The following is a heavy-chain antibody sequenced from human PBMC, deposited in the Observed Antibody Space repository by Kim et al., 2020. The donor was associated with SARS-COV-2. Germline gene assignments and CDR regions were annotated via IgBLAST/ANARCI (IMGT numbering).Heavy chain of an antibody. Sequence: SETLSLTCTVSGGSISSSSYYWGWIRQPPGKGLEWIGSIYYSGSTYYNPSLKSRVTISVDTSKNQFSLKLSSVTAADTAVYYCASQRYSSSPRGKYFQHWGQGTLVTVSS. V-gene: IGHV4-39*01. CDR2: IYYSGST. CDR1: GGSISSSSYY. J-gene: IGHJ1*01. D-gene: IGHD6-13*01. CDR3: ASQRYSSSPRGKYFQH.